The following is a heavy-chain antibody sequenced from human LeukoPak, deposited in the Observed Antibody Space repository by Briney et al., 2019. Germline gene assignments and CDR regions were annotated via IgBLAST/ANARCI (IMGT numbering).Heavy chain of an antibody. V-gene: IGHV3-74*01. J-gene: IGHJ4*02. Sequence: PGGSLRLSCAASGFTFSNYWMHWVRLAPGKGLVLVSRINSDGSSTTYADSVKGRFTISRDNSKNTLYLQMNSLRAEDTAVYYCVQSSPTIDYWGQGTLVTVSS. CDR3: VQSSPTIDY. CDR2: INSDGSST. D-gene: IGHD5-12*01. CDR1: GFTFSNYW.